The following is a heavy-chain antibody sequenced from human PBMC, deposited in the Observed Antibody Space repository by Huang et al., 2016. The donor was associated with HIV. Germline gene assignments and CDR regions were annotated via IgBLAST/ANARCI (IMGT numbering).Heavy chain of an antibody. D-gene: IGHD3-10*01. Sequence: QVQLVQSGAEVKKPGASVKVSCRTSGYIFTDYYIHWVRQAPGKGLEWMGWGNPKSGATNQGQRVKGRLHMTTDTSTSAVYMELANLRSDDTAVYYCARAVVRGLIIRFDPWGQGTLVTVSS. V-gene: IGHV1-2*02. CDR2: GNPKSGAT. CDR3: ARAVVRGLIIRFDP. J-gene: IGHJ5*02. CDR1: GYIFTDYY.